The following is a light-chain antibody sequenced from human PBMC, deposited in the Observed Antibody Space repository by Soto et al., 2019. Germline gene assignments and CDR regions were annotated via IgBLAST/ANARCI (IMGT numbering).Light chain of an antibody. J-gene: IGKJ4*01. CDR2: DAS. CDR3: QQRSSWPLT. Sequence: EIVLTQAPATLSVSPGERATLSCRARQSVGPPLAWYQHKPGQXPRXXIYDASNSATGLPARFSGSGSGTDFTLTISSLEPEDFAVYYCQQRSSWPLTFGGGTKGDIK. CDR1: QSVGPP. V-gene: IGKV3-11*01.